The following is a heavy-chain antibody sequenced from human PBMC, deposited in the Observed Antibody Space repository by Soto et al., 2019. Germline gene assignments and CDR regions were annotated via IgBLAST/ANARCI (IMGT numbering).Heavy chain of an antibody. CDR1: GGTFSSYA. Sequence: SVKVSCNAFGGTFSSYAISWVRQAPGQGAEWMGGIIPIFGTANYSQKFLGRVKITVYESTSTAYMELSSLGSEDTAVYFCAVLTVAGTRYYFDYWGQGTLVTVSS. CDR2: IIPIFGTA. D-gene: IGHD6-19*01. V-gene: IGHV1-69*13. CDR3: AVLTVAGTRYYFDY. J-gene: IGHJ4*02.